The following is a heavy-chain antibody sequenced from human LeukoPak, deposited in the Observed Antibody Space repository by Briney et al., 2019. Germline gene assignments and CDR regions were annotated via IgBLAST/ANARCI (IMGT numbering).Heavy chain of an antibody. J-gene: IGHJ6*02. CDR1: GYTLTELS. Sequence: ASVKVSCKVSGYTLTELSMHWVRQAPGKGLEWMGGFDPEDGETIYAQKFQGRVTMTEDTSTDTAYMELSSLRSEDTAVYYCATDHYGSGSYYYYYAMDVWGQGTTVTVSS. D-gene: IGHD3-10*01. V-gene: IGHV1-24*01. CDR2: FDPEDGET. CDR3: ATDHYGSGSYYYYYAMDV.